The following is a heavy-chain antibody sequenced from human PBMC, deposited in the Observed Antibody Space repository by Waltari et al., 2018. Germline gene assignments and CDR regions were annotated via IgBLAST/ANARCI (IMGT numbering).Heavy chain of an antibody. Sequence: EVQLVQSGAEVKKSGESLTISCQASGYSFNDYWITWVRQKPGKGLEWMGRIDPSDSYSSYSPSFQGHVTFSADKSINTAYLQWSSVKASDTATYYCARRLSAVNEKFDYWGQGTLVTVSP. CDR2: IDPSDSYS. D-gene: IGHD1-1*01. J-gene: IGHJ4*02. CDR3: ARRLSAVNEKFDY. V-gene: IGHV5-10-1*03. CDR1: GYSFNDYW.